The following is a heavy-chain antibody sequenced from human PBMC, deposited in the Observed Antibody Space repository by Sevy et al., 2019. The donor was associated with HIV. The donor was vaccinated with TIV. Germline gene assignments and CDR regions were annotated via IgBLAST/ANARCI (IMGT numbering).Heavy chain of an antibody. V-gene: IGHV3-33*08. CDR2: IWSDGAYQ. CDR3: ARGGYYYDNSAYSAFHS. Sequence: GGSLRLSCAASGFSVNSNYMTWVRQAPGKGLEGVAIIWSDGAYQYNGDHVKGRFTISRDNSKNTLYLQMNSLRVVDTAVYYCARGGYYYDNSAYSAFHSWGQGTLVTVSS. CDR1: GFSVNSNY. J-gene: IGHJ4*02. D-gene: IGHD1-26*01.